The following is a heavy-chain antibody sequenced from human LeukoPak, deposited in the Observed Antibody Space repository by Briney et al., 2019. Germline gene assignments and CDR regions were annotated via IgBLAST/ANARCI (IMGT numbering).Heavy chain of an antibody. CDR1: GGSFSGYY. CDR3: ARLRTGAHFDY. J-gene: IGHJ4*02. CDR2: INHSGST. D-gene: IGHD3/OR15-3a*01. Sequence: SETLSLTCAVYGGSFSGYYWSWIRQPPGKGLEWIGEINHSGSTNYNPSLKSRVTISVDTSKNQFSLKLSSVTAADTAVYYCARLRTGAHFDYWGQGTLVTVSS. V-gene: IGHV4-34*01.